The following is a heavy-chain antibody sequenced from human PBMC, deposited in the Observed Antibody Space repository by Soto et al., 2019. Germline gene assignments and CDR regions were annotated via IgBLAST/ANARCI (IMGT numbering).Heavy chain of an antibody. CDR1: GFTFSSYW. CDR2: IKQDGSEK. J-gene: IGHJ4*02. Sequence: GGSLRLSCAASGFTFSSYWMSWVRQAPGKGLEWVANIKQDGSEKYYVDPVKGRFSISRDNAKNSLYLQINSLRGDDTATYFCVRSGDNYNLLDYWGQGTPVTVSS. V-gene: IGHV3-7*01. D-gene: IGHD1-1*01. CDR3: VRSGDNYNLLDY.